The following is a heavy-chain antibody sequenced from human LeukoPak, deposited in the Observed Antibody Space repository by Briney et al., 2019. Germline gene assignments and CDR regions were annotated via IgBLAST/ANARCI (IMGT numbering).Heavy chain of an antibody. CDR1: GFTVSSNY. Sequence: GGSLRLSCAASGFTVSSNYMSWVRQAPGPGLEWVPVIYSGGSTYYADSVKGRFTISRDNSKNTLYLQMNNLSAEDTAAYYCARTGGGYCSSPSCYKSYYYYMDVWGKGTTVTVSS. D-gene: IGHD2-2*02. V-gene: IGHV3-53*01. J-gene: IGHJ6*03. CDR2: IYSGGST. CDR3: ARTGGGYCSSPSCYKSYYYYMDV.